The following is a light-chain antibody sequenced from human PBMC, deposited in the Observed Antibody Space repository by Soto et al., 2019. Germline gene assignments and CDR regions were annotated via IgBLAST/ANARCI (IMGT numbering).Light chain of an antibody. Sequence: ELVLTQSPGTLSFSPGARATLSCRASQSVSSSYLAWYQQKHGQAHRLLIYGASSRATGIPDRFSGIESGTDGNINFRRLEPEDGTVYEGQQYGSSPLTFGGGTKVEIK. CDR2: GAS. J-gene: IGKJ4*01. CDR3: QQYGSSPLT. CDR1: QSVSSSY. V-gene: IGKV3-20*01.